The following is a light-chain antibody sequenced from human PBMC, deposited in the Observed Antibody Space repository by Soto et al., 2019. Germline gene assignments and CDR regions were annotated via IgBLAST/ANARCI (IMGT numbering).Light chain of an antibody. J-gene: IGKJ3*01. V-gene: IGKV3-20*01. Sequence: EIVLTQSPGTLSLSPWERATLSCRASQSISSSYLAWYQQKPGQAPRLLVYGACSTHTGIPERFSGSGSGTDFTLTISRLEPEDVAVYYCQQYGSSRFTFGPGTKVDIK. CDR2: GAC. CDR1: QSISSSY. CDR3: QQYGSSRFT.